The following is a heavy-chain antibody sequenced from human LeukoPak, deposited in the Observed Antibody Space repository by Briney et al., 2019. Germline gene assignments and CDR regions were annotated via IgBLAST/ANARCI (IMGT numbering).Heavy chain of an antibody. V-gene: IGHV4-59*08. CDR2: IYYSGST. CDR3: ARSGYSGYEWNYYYYYGMDV. D-gene: IGHD5-12*01. J-gene: IGHJ6*02. CDR1: GGSISSYY. Sequence: SETLSLTCTVPGGSISSYYWSWIRQPPGKGLEWIGYIYYSGSTNYNPSLKSRVTISVDTSKNQFSLKLSSVTAADTAVYYCARSGYSGYEWNYYYYYGMDVWGQGTTVTVSS.